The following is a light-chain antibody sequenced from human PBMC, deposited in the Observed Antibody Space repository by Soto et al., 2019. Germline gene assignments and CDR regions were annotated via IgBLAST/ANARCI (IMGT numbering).Light chain of an antibody. CDR3: QQYNNWLTWT. J-gene: IGKJ1*01. CDR1: QSVSST. CDR2: GAS. V-gene: IGKV3-15*01. Sequence: EIVMTQSPATLSVSPGERATISCRASQSVSSTLAWYQQKPGQAPRLLIYGASTRATAIPARFSGSGSGTAFTLTISSLQSEDFAVYYCQQYNNWLTWTFGQGTKVEIK.